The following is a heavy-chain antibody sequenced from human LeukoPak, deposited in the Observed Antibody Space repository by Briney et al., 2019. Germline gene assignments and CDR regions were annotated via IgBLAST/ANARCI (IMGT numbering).Heavy chain of an antibody. J-gene: IGHJ4*02. V-gene: IGHV3-30*03. CDR3: ARWVATVTYIDY. CDR1: GFTFSSYG. D-gene: IGHD4-17*01. Sequence: PGGSLRLSCAASGFTFSSYGMHWVRQAPGKGLEWVAVISYDGSNKYYADSVKGRFTISRDNSKNTLYLQMNSLRAEDTAVYYCARWVATVTYIDYWGQGTLVTVSS. CDR2: ISYDGSNK.